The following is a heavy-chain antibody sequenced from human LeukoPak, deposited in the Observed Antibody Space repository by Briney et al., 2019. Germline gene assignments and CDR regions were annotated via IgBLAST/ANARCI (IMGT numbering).Heavy chain of an antibody. CDR3: ARGELGEMDAFDI. J-gene: IGHJ3*02. V-gene: IGHV3-48*03. D-gene: IGHD5-24*01. Sequence: GGSLRLSCAASGFTFSSYEMNWVRQAPGKGLEWVSYISSSGSTIYYADSVKGRFTISRDNAKNSLYLQMNSLRAEDTALYYCARGELGEMDAFDIWGQGTMVTVSS. CDR1: GFTFSSYE. CDR2: ISSSGSTI.